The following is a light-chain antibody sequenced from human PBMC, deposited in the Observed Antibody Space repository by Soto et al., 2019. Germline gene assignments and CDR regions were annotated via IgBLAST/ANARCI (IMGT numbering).Light chain of an antibody. J-gene: IGLJ3*02. CDR3: SSYAGSNNWV. CDR2: EVS. CDR1: SSDVGDYNY. V-gene: IGLV2-8*01. Sequence: QSALTQPPSATGSPGQSVTISCTGTSSDVGDYNYVSWYQQYPGKAPKLMIYEVSKRPSGVPDRFSGSTSSNTAPLTVSGLQADDEADYYCSSYAGSNNWVFGGGTKLTVL.